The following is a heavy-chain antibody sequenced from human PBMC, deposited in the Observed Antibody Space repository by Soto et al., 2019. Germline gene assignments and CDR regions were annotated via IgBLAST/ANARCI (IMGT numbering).Heavy chain of an antibody. CDR2: INPSGGST. CDR1: GYTFTSYY. V-gene: IGHV1-46*01. D-gene: IGHD4-17*01. Sequence: QVQLVQSGAEVKKPGASVKVSCKASGYTFTSYYMHWVRQAPGQGLEWMGIINPSGGSTSYAQKFQGRVTMTRDTSTSTVYMELSSLRSEDTAVYYCARALHLYCDYAPPFDYWGQGTLVTVSS. J-gene: IGHJ4*02. CDR3: ARALHLYCDYAPPFDY.